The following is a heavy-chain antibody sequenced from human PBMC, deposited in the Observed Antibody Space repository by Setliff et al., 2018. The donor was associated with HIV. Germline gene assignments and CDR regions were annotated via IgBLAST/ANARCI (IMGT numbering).Heavy chain of an antibody. CDR1: SGSFGSYY. CDR3: VRNSFDYVKEE. J-gene: IGHJ4*02. Sequence: SETLSLTCAVNSGSFGSYYWSWLRQSPGKGLEWIGEVNQRVTSNYNPSLKSRVTMSIDESKGQFSLRLSSVTAADTAVYYCVRNSFDYVKEEWGQGTQVTVSS. V-gene: IGHV4-34*01. D-gene: IGHD3-9*01. CDR2: VNQRVTS.